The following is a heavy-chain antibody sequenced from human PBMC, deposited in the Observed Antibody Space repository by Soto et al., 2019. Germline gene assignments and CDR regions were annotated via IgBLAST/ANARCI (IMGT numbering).Heavy chain of an antibody. CDR2: IYYSGST. CDR3: ARVAVAGTRVDY. D-gene: IGHD6-19*01. V-gene: IGHV4-59*12. CDR1: GGSIRSYY. J-gene: IGHJ4*02. Sequence: PSETLSLTCTVSGGSIRSYYWSWIRQPPGKGLEWIGYIYYSGSTFYNPSLKSRVTISVDTSKNQFSLKLSSVTAADTAVYYCARVAVAGTRVDYWGQGTLVTVSS.